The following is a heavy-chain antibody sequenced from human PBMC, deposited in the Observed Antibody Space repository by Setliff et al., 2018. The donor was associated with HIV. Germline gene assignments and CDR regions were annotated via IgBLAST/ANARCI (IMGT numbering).Heavy chain of an antibody. V-gene: IGHV4-59*01. CDR1: GGSISSYY. CDR2: IYYSGST. D-gene: IGHD3-3*01. Sequence: PSETLSLTCTVSGGSISSYYWSWIRQPPGKVLEWIGYIYYSGSTNYNPSLKRRVTISVDTSNNQFSLKLSSVIAADTAVYYCARIFGDQGYYYGMDVWGQGTTVTVSS. CDR3: ARIFGDQGYYYGMDV. J-gene: IGHJ6*02.